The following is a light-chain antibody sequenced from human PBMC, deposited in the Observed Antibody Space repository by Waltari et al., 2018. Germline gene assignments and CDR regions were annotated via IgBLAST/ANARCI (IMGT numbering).Light chain of an antibody. J-gene: IGKJ1*01. CDR2: PAS. CDR1: QSISRF. V-gene: IGKV3-20*01. Sequence: EIMLTQSPGTLSLSPGERATLSCRASQSISRFLAWYHQKPRHDPRPLIHPASSRATGLPXXXSGXXSGTXFSLTIXXLEPEDIAVYYCQKYGSLPATFGQGTKVEIK. CDR3: QKYGSLPAT.